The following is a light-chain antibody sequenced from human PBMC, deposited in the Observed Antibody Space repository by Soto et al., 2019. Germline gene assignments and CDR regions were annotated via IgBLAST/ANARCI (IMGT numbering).Light chain of an antibody. CDR1: QSVSSSY. CDR2: GAS. Sequence: EIVLTQSPGTLSLSPGERATLSCRASQSVSSSYLAWYQQNPGQAPRLLIYGASSRATGIPDRFSGSGSGTDFTLTISRLEPEDFAVYYCQDYENSLRTFGQGTKVDIK. V-gene: IGKV3-20*01. J-gene: IGKJ1*01. CDR3: QDYENSLRT.